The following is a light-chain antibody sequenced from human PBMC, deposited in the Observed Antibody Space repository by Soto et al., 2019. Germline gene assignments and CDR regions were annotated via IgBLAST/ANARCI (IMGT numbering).Light chain of an antibody. J-gene: IGKJ1*01. Sequence: EIVLTQSPGTLSLSPGERATLSCRASQSVSNNYLAWYQQNPGQAPRLLIYGASSRATGIPDRFSGSGSGTDFTLTISRLEPEDFAVYYCQQYGSSPRTFGQGTKVEIK. V-gene: IGKV3-20*01. CDR1: QSVSNNY. CDR3: QQYGSSPRT. CDR2: GAS.